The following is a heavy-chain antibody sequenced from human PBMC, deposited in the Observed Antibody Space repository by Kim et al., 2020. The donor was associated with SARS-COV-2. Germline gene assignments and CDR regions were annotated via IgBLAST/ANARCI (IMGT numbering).Heavy chain of an antibody. CDR1: GFTFSSYS. Sequence: GGSLRLSCAASGFTFSSYSMNWVRQAPGKGLEWVSSISSSSSYIYYADSVKGRFTISRDNAKNSLYLQMNSERAEDTAVYYCARDPPEYYYDSSGYPYGMDVWGQETTVTVS. V-gene: IGHV3-21*01. CDR2: ISSSSSYI. J-gene: IGHJ6*02. D-gene: IGHD3-22*01. CDR3: ARDPPEYYYDSSGYPYGMDV.